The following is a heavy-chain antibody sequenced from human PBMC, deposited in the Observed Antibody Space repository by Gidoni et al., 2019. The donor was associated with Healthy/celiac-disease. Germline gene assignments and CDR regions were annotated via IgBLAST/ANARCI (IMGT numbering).Heavy chain of an antibody. CDR2: MNPNSGNT. V-gene: IGHV1-8*01. Sequence: QVQLVQSGAEVKKPGASVKVSCKASGYTFTSYDINWVRQATGQGLEWMGWMNPNSGNTGYAQKFQGRVTMTRNTSISTAYMELSSLRSEDTAVYYCARKLRLGELSFGPPGYWGQGTLVTVSS. CDR1: GYTFTSYD. D-gene: IGHD3-16*02. J-gene: IGHJ4*02. CDR3: ARKLRLGELSFGPPGY.